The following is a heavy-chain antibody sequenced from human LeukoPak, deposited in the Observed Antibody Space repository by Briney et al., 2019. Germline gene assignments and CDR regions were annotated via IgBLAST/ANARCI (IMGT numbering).Heavy chain of an antibody. CDR3: ARSSGYYQRNAFDI. Sequence: SETLPLTCTVSGGSISSSSYYWGWIRQPPGKGLEWIGSIYYSGSTYYNPSLKSRVTISVDTSKNQFSLKLSSVTAADTAVYYCARSSGYYQRNAFDIWGQGTMVTVSS. CDR1: GGSISSSSYY. V-gene: IGHV4-39*01. J-gene: IGHJ3*02. CDR2: IYYSGST. D-gene: IGHD3-22*01.